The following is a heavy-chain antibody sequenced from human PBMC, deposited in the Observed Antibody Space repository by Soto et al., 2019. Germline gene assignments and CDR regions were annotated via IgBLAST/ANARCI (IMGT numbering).Heavy chain of an antibody. V-gene: IGHV3-23*01. D-gene: IGHD5-18*01. CDR2: ISGIGGST. J-gene: IGHJ4*02. Sequence: GPLRVSGAASGVTVSSYAMSWVRQAAGKGLEWVSAISGIGGSTYYADSVKGRFTISRDNSKNTPYLQMNSLRAEDTAVYYCAKDGKGTAMASFDYWGQGTLVTVSS. CDR3: AKDGKGTAMASFDY. CDR1: GVTVSSYA.